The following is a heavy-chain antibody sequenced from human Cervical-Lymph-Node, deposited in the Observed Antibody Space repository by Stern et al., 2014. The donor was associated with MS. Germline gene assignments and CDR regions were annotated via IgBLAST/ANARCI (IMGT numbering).Heavy chain of an antibody. V-gene: IGHV1-69*01. CDR2: IRPLFGTT. Sequence: VQLVQSGAEVKQPGSSMKVSCKASGGTFSSIEISWVRQAPGQGLEWLGGIRPLFGTTNYAQQVQGRVTIVADESTNTVNMELSRLRSEDTAVYYCVRDQGGIAASWGQGTLVTVSS. CDR3: VRDQGGIAAS. D-gene: IGHD6-13*01. J-gene: IGHJ4*02. CDR1: GGTFSSIE.